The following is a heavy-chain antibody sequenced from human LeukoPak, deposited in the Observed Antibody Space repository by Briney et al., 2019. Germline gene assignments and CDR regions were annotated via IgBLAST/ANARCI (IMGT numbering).Heavy chain of an antibody. CDR3: ARAIGSACSSTSCYFDY. CDR1: GFTFDDYG. D-gene: IGHD2-2*01. V-gene: IGHV3-20*04. Sequence: PGGSLRLSCAASGFTFDDYGMSWVRQAPGKGLEWVSGINWNGGSTGYADSVKGRFTISRDNSKNTLYLQMGSLRAEDMAVYYCARAIGSACSSTSCYFDYWGQGTLVTVSS. J-gene: IGHJ4*02. CDR2: INWNGGST.